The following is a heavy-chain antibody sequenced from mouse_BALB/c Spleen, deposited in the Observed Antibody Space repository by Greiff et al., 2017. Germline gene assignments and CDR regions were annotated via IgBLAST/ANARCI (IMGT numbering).Heavy chain of an antibody. CDR2: IYPYNGGT. D-gene: IGHD1-1*01. Sequence: EVQLQQSGPELVKPGASVKISCKASGYTFTDYNMHWVKQSHGKSLEWIGYIYPYNGGTGYNQKFKSKATLTVDNSSSTAYMELRSLTSEDSAVYYCARRGSRVHYYAMDYWGQGTSVTVSS. CDR3: ARRGSRVHYYAMDY. V-gene: IGHV1S29*02. CDR1: GYTFTDYN. J-gene: IGHJ4*01.